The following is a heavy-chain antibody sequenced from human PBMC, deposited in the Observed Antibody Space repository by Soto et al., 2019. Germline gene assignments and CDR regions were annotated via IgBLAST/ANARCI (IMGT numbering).Heavy chain of an antibody. J-gene: IGHJ4*02. V-gene: IGHV3-21*01. CDR3: ASFSSAGFDY. D-gene: IGHD6-13*01. CDR2: ISSSSSYI. CDR1: GFTFSSYS. Sequence: GGSLRLSCAASGFTFSSYSMNWVRQAPGKGLEWVSSISSSSSYIYYADSVKGRFTISRDKAKNSLYLQMNSLRAEDTAVYYYASFSSAGFDYWGQGTLVTVSS.